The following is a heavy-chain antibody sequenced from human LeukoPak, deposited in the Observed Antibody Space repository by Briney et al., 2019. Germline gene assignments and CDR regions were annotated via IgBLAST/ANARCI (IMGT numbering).Heavy chain of an antibody. CDR2: ISSSSSTI. J-gene: IGHJ6*03. D-gene: IGHD6-13*01. CDR3: ARDWGSIAAAGKVGYYMDV. V-gene: IGHV3-48*01. CDR1: GFTFSSYS. Sequence: PGGSLRLSCAASGFTFSSYSMNWVRQAPGKGLEWVSYISSSSSTIYYADSVKGRFTISRDNAKNSLYLQMNSLRAEDTAVYYCARDWGSIAAAGKVGYYMDVWGKGTTVTVSS.